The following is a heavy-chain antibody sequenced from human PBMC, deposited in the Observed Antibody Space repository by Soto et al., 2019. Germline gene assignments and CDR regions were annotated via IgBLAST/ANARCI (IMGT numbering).Heavy chain of an antibody. CDR1: GGSISSSSYY. Sequence: SETLSLTCTVSGGSISSSSYYWGWIRQPPGKGLEWIGSIYYSGSTYYNPSLKSRVTISVDTSKNQFSLKLSSVTAADTAVYYCARHGYVLLWFGENPNLDDWGQGTQVT. CDR2: IYYSGST. CDR3: ARHGYVLLWFGENPNLDD. D-gene: IGHD3-10*01. J-gene: IGHJ4*02. V-gene: IGHV4-39*01.